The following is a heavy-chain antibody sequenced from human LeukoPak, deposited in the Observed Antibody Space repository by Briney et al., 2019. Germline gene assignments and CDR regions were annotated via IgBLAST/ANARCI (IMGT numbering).Heavy chain of an antibody. D-gene: IGHD3-16*02. V-gene: IGHV3-23*01. CDR1: GFTFSIYA. CDR2: ISGSGGST. Sequence: GGSLRLSCAASGFTFSIYAMRWVRQAPGKGLEWVSAISGSGGSTYYADSVKGRFTISRDNSKNTLYLQMNSLRAEDTAVYCCAKNVRYPPVDYWGQGTLVTVSS. J-gene: IGHJ4*02. CDR3: AKNVRYPPVDY.